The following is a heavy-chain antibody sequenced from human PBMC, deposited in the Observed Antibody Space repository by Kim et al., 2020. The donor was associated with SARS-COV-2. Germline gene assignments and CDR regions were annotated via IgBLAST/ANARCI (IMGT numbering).Heavy chain of an antibody. CDR3: ARSAGPYDYYFDY. Sequence: YRPSFQGQVTISADTSTTTAYLQWSSLKASDTAMYYCARSAGPYDYYFDYWGQGTLVTVSS. J-gene: IGHJ4*02. D-gene: IGHD3-16*01. V-gene: IGHV5-51*01.